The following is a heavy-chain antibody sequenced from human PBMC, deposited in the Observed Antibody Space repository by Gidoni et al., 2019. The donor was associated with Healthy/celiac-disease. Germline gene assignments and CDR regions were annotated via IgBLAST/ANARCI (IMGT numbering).Heavy chain of an antibody. J-gene: IGHJ6*02. CDR3: ARRGLLWFGEEV. D-gene: IGHD3-10*01. CDR1: GGSISSSSYY. CDR2: IYYSGST. V-gene: IGHV4-39*01. Sequence: QLQLQESGPGLVKPSETLSITCTVSGGSISSSSYYWGWIRQPPGKGLEWIGSIYYSGSTYYNPSLKSRVTISVDTSKNQFSLKLSSVTAADTAVYYCARRGLLWFGEEVWGQGTTVTVSS.